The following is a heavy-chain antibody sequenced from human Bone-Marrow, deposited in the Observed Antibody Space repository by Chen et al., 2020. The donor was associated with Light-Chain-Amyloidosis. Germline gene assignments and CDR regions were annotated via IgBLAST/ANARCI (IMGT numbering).Heavy chain of an antibody. D-gene: IGHD2-15*01. CDR1: GGSISSSSYY. CDR2: IYYSGST. Sequence: QLQLQESGPGLVKPSETLSLTCTVSGGSISSSSYYWGWIRQPPGKGLEWIGSIYYSGSTYYNPSLKSRFTISVDTSKNQFSRKLSSVTAADTAVYYCARLYCSGGSCRYYYYYMDVWGKGTTVTVSS. J-gene: IGHJ6*03. V-gene: IGHV4-39*01. CDR3: ARLYCSGGSCRYYYYYMDV.